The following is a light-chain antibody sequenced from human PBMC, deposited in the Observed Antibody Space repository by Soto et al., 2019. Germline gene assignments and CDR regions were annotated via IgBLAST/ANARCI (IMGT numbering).Light chain of an antibody. CDR3: PSYDSRIVV. J-gene: IGLJ2*01. V-gene: IGLV6-57*04. CDR1: SGSIASNY. CDR2: EGN. Sequence: NFMLTQPHSVSESPGKTVTISFTRSSGSIASNYVQLYQQRPGSAPTTVIYEGNQRPSGVPDRFSGSTDGSYNSASLTIAGLQTEDEYDYYCPSYDSRIVVLGGGTKRTV.